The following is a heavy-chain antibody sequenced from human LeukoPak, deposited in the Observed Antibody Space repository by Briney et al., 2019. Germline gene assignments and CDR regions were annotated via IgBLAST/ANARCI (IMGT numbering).Heavy chain of an antibody. CDR3: ATPLTSKWSSSWYSGHFDY. V-gene: IGHV3-30*04. CDR2: ISADGRDK. D-gene: IGHD6-13*01. CDR1: GFTFSSSA. J-gene: IGHJ4*02. Sequence: GKSLRLSCAASGFTFSSSAMHWVRQAPGKGLEWVAVISADGRDKYYIDSVRGRFTISRDNSKTTVFLQMNSLEVEDTAVYYCATPLTSKWSSSWYSGHFDYWGQGALVTVPS.